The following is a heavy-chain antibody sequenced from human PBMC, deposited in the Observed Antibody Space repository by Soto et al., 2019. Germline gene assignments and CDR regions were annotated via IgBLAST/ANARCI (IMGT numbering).Heavy chain of an antibody. CDR1: GGSFSGYY. J-gene: IGHJ4*02. CDR3: ARSPGYSSSWYVY. Sequence: PSETLSLTCAVYGGSFSGYYWSWIRQPPGKGLEWIGEINHSGSTNYNPSLKSRVTISVDTSKNQFSLKLSSVTAADTAVYYCARSPGYSSSWYVYWGQGTLVTVSS. D-gene: IGHD6-13*01. V-gene: IGHV4-34*01. CDR2: INHSGST.